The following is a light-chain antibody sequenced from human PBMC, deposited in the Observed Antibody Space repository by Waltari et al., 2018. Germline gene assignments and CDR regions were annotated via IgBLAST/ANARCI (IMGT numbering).Light chain of an antibody. CDR3: CSYAGSSTWV. Sequence: QSALTQPASVSGSPGQSITISCTGSCNNVGNYNLVSWYRQYPGKAPKLMIYDDTKRPSGVSNRFSGSKSGNTASLTISGLQAEDEADYYCCSYAGSSTWVFGAGTKVTVL. J-gene: IGLJ3*02. V-gene: IGLV2-23*01. CDR1: CNNVGNYNL. CDR2: DDT.